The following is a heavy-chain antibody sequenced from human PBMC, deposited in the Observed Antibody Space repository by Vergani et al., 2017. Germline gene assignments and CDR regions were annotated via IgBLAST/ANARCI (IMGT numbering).Heavy chain of an antibody. CDR1: GGSISSYY. CDR3: ARDSWASELRGVYWFDT. J-gene: IGHJ5*02. Sequence: QVQLQESGPGLVKPSETLSLTCTVSGGSISSYYWSWIRQRAGKGLEWTGRIYTSRTTNYNPTLKSRVTLSVDTSKNQLSLRMTSVSAADTAVYYCARDSWASELRGVYWFDTWGQGTLVSVSS. CDR2: IYTSRTT. D-gene: IGHD3-10*01. V-gene: IGHV4-4*07.